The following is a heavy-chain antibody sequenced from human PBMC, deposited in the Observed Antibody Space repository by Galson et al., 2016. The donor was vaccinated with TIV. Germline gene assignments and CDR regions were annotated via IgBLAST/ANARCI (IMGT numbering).Heavy chain of an antibody. CDR1: GFVFGDLA. J-gene: IGHJ3*02. CDR2: VSWTGTYT. CDR3: AKDLSQSIDTYENIAFDI. D-gene: IGHD5-18*01. V-gene: IGHV3-20*04. Sequence: SLRLSCAASGFVFGDLAMTWVRQVPGKGLEWVSGVSWTGTYTKYADSVKGRFTISRDNAKKSLYLQMTSLRAEDTALYYCAKDLSQSIDTYENIAFDIWGQGTLVTVSS.